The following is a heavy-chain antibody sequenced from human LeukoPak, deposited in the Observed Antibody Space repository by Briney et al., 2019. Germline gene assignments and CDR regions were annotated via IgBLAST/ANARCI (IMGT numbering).Heavy chain of an antibody. CDR3: ARGDSGYYFDY. CDR2: IYPGDSDT. V-gene: IGHV5-51*01. CDR1: GYSFTNYW. J-gene: IGHJ4*02. Sequence: SGESLKISCKGSGYSFTNYWIGWVRQMPGKGLECMGIIYPGDSDTRYSPSFQGQVTISADKSISTAYVQWSGLKASDTAMYYCARGDSGYYFDYWGQGTLVTVSS. D-gene: IGHD1-26*01.